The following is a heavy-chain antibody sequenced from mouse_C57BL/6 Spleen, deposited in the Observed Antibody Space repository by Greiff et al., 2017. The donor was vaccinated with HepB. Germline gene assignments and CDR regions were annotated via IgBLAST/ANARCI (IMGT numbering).Heavy chain of an antibody. CDR1: GYTFTSYW. CDR3: LSTVVAFDY. Sequence: QVHVKQPGAELVKPGASVKLSCKASGYTFTSYWMHWVKQRPGQGLEWIGMIHPNSGSTNYNEKFKSKATLTVDKSSSTAYMQLSSLTSEDSAVYYCLSTVVAFDYWGQGTTLTVSS. J-gene: IGHJ2*01. CDR2: IHPNSGST. D-gene: IGHD1-1*01. V-gene: IGHV1-64*01.